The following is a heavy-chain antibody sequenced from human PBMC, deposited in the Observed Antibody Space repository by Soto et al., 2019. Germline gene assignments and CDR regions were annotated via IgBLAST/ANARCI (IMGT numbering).Heavy chain of an antibody. CDR1: GGSFSGYY. CDR3: ARGVSSFTGREDIVVVPAARPYYFDY. V-gene: IGHV4-34*01. CDR2: INHSGST. Sequence: SETLSLTCAVYGGSFSGYYWSWIRQPPGKGLEWIGEINHSGSTNYNPSLKSRVTISVDTSKNQFSLKLSSVTAADTAVYYCARGVSSFTGREDIVVVPAARPYYFDYWGQGTLVTVSS. D-gene: IGHD2-2*01. J-gene: IGHJ4*02.